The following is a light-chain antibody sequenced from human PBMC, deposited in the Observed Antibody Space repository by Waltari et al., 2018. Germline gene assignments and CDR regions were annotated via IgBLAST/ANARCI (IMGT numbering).Light chain of an antibody. CDR2: SNN. CDR1: SSNIGSNT. J-gene: IGLJ3*02. V-gene: IGLV1-44*01. Sequence: QSVLTQPPSASGTPGQRVTISCSGSSSNIGSNTVDWYQQLPRPSPKLLIYSNNQRPSGVPARFSGSKSGTSASLAISGLQSEDEADYYCAAWDDSLNGWVFGGGTKLTVL. CDR3: AAWDDSLNGWV.